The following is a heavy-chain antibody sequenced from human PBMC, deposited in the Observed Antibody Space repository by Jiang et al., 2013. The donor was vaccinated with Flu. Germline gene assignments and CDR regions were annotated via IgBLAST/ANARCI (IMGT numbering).Heavy chain of an antibody. J-gene: IGHJ4*02. CDR2: ITGSGNST. CDR3: AKEEYYDHSGHYSDYFDY. Sequence: VQLLESGGGLVQPGGSLRLSCAASGLTFTNYAMNWVRQAPGKGLEWLSAITGSGNSTFYADSVKGRFTISRDNSRNTLFLEMHGLRAEDTAIYYCAKEEYYDHSGHYSDYFDYWGQGAQVTVSS. CDR1: GLTFTNYA. D-gene: IGHD3-22*01. V-gene: IGHV3-23*01.